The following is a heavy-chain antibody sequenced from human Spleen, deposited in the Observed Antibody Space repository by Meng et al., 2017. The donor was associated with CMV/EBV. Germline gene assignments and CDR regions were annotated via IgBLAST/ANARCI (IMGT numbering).Heavy chain of an antibody. CDR1: GFTFTGFW. CDR3: ARGSFRHFDWLPFDY. J-gene: IGHJ4*02. Sequence: GESLKISCAASGFTFTGFWMNWVRQAPGKGLEWVANIRQDGSEKYYVDSVKGRFTISRDNTNNSLFLQMNSLRAEDTAVYYCARGSFRHFDWLPFDYWGQGTLVTVSS. CDR2: IRQDGSEK. D-gene: IGHD3-9*01. V-gene: IGHV3-7*01.